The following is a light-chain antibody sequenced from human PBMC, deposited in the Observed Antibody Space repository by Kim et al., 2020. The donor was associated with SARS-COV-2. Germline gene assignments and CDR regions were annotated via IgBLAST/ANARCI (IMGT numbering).Light chain of an antibody. CDR1: SSDVGGYNH. CDR3: SSCTSSITWV. CDR2: NVN. J-gene: IGLJ3*02. V-gene: IGLV2-14*03. Sequence: GQSITISCAGSSSDVGGYNHVSWYQQHPGKAPKLIIYNVNERPSGVSNRFSGSKSGNTASLTISGLQAEDEADYYCSSCTSSITWVFGGGTQLTV.